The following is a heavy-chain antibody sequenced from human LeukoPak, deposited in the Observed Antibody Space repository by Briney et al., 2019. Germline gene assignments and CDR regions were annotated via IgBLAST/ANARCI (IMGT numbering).Heavy chain of an antibody. J-gene: IGHJ5*02. Sequence: SETLSLTCNVSGTSFTHYYWSWIRQTPEKGLEWIGQINHSGDTSYNPSLRSRITLSVDRSKSQFSLKVTSVTAADTGVYYCARGPGTVGLSPWGQGTLVTVSS. D-gene: IGHD1/OR15-1a*01. V-gene: IGHV4-34*01. CDR1: GTSFTHYY. CDR3: ARGPGTVGLSP. CDR2: INHSGDT.